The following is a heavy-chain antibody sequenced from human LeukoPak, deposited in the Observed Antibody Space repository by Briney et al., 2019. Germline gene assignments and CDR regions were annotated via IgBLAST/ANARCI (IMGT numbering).Heavy chain of an antibody. V-gene: IGHV1-69*02. CDR3: ARRTGSGSLYY. Sequence: ASVKVSCKAAGAGFSSYTISWVRQAPGQGLEWMGRIIPILGIANYAQKFQGRVTITADKSTSTAYMELSSLRSEDTAVYYCARRTGSGSLYYWGQGTLVTVSS. CDR1: GAGFSSYT. J-gene: IGHJ4*02. D-gene: IGHD3-10*01. CDR2: IIPILGIA.